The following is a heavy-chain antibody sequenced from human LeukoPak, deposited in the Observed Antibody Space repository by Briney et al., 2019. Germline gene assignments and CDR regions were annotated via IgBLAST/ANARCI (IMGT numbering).Heavy chain of an antibody. CDR1: GFTFSSYS. Sequence: GRSLRLSCAASGFTFSSYSMNWVRQAPGKGLEWVSSISSSSSYIYYADSVKGRFTISRDNAKNSLYLQMNSLRAEDTAVYYCAKSGVGAAADPYGMDVWGQGTTVTVSS. V-gene: IGHV3-21*01. D-gene: IGHD6-13*01. CDR3: AKSGVGAAADPYGMDV. J-gene: IGHJ6*02. CDR2: ISSSSSYI.